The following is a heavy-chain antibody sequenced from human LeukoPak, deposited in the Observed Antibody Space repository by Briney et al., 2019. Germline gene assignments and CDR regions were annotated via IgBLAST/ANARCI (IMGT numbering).Heavy chain of an antibody. V-gene: IGHV3-21*01. CDR2: ISSSSSYI. CDR1: GFTFSSYS. CDR3: ARETRIVGATSFEPFFDY. D-gene: IGHD1-26*01. J-gene: IGHJ4*02. Sequence: GGPLRLSCAASGFTFSSYSMNWVRQAPGKGLEWVSSISSSSSYIYYADSVKGRFTISRDNAKNSLYLQMNSLRAEDTAVYYCARETRIVGATSFEPFFDYWGQGTLVTVSS.